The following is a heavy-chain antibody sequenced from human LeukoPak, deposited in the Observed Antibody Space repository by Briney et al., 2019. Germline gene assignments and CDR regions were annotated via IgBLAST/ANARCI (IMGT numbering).Heavy chain of an antibody. V-gene: IGHV4-4*07. CDR1: GGAIRSHY. CDR2: IYSSGYT. D-gene: IGHD1/OR15-1a*01. Sequence: SETLSLTCTVSGGAIRSHYWNWIRQPAGKGLEWIGRIYSSGYTNGNPFLESRITMSVDMSKNQFSLRLNSVTAADTAVYYCARGEHSVDSWGQGMLVTVSS. J-gene: IGHJ4*02. CDR3: ARGEHSVDS.